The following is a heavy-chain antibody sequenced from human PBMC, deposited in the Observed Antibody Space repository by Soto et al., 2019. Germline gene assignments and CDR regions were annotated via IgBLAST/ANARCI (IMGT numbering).Heavy chain of an antibody. CDR1: GGSISSSSYY. CDR3: ARFLIWFGDRKNYYFDY. V-gene: IGHV4-39*01. D-gene: IGHD3-10*01. Sequence: SETLSLTSTVSGGSISSSSYYWGWIRQPPGKGLEWIGSIYYSGSTYYNPSLKSRVTISVDTSKNQFSLKLSSVTAADTAVYYCARFLIWFGDRKNYYFDYWGQGTLVTVSS. CDR2: IYYSGST. J-gene: IGHJ4*02.